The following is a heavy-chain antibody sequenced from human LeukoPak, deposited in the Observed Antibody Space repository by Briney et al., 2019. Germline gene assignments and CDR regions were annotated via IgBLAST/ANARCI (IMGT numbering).Heavy chain of an antibody. Sequence: SETLSLTCTVSDGSISSHYWSWVRQPPGKGLQWIGYIYHTKRNNYNPSLKSRVTISLHTSKNQFSLTLPSVTAADTAVYYCATRPRSTWYGVFNFWGQGTLVTVSS. CDR1: DGSISSHY. J-gene: IGHJ4*02. V-gene: IGHV4-59*11. CDR3: ATRPRSTWYGVFNF. CDR2: IYHTKRN. D-gene: IGHD6-13*01.